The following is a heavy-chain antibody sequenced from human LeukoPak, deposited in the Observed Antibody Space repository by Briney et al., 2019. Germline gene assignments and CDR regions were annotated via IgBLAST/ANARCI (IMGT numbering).Heavy chain of an antibody. D-gene: IGHD3-10*01. V-gene: IGHV3-23*01. J-gene: IGHJ4*02. CDR2: ITGTGGVT. CDR3: AKEVSGSGSYYGGNDY. Sequence: GGSLRLSGAASGFTFSSYAMGWVRQAPGKGLEWLSAITGTGGVTYYADSVKGRFTSSRDSSKTTLYLQMNSLRAEDTAVYYCAKEVSGSGSYYGGNDYWGQGTLVTVSS. CDR1: GFTFSSYA.